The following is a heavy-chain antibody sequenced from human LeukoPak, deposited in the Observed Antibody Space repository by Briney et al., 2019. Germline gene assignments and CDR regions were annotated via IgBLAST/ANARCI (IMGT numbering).Heavy chain of an antibody. J-gene: IGHJ4*02. CDR2: ISYDGSNK. CDR3: AKPYYDSSGVTHYLDY. D-gene: IGHD3-22*01. V-gene: IGHV3-30*01. CDR1: GFSFSSYA. Sequence: GGSLRLSWAASGFSFSSYAMHWVRQAPGKGLKWVAVISYDGSNKYYADSVKGRFTISRDNSKNPLYLKMNSLRAEDTAVYYCAKPYYDSSGVTHYLDYWGQGTLVTVSS.